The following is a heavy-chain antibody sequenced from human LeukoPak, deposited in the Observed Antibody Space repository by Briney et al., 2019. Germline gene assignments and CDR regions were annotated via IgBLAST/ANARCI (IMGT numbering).Heavy chain of an antibody. J-gene: IGHJ4*02. CDR2: INHSGTT. D-gene: IGHD5-18*01. CDR1: GGSFSGYY. CDR3: ARKASHFSYGLRAIDY. Sequence: SETLSLTCAVYGGSFSGYYWSWIRLPPGKGLEWIGEINHSGTTNYNASLKSRVTISADTSKNHFSLKLNSMTAADTAVYYCARKASHFSYGLRAIDYWGQGNLVTVSS. V-gene: IGHV4-34*01.